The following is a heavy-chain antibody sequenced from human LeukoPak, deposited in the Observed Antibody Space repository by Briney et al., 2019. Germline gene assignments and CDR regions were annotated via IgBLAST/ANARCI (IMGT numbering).Heavy chain of an antibody. Sequence: GRSLRLSCAASGFTFSSYGMHWVRQAPGKGLEWVAVISYDGSNKYYADSVKGRFTISRDNSKNTLYLQMNSLGAEDTAAYYCATQWGYDLMGFDYWGQGTLVTVSS. CDR1: GFTFSSYG. CDR3: ATQWGYDLMGFDY. CDR2: ISYDGSNK. D-gene: IGHD5-12*01. J-gene: IGHJ4*02. V-gene: IGHV3-30*03.